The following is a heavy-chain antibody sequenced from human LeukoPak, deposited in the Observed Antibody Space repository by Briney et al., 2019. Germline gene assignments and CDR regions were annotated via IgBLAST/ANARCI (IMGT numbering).Heavy chain of an antibody. CDR3: ARVLRYCSGGNCYSGGLGYMDV. CDR1: GFTFSSCW. Sequence: PGGSLRLSCAASGFTFSSCWMSWVRQAPGKGLEWVANIKQDGSEKYYVDSVKGRFTISRDNAKNSLYLQMNSLRAEDTAVYYCARVLRYCSGGNCYSGGLGYMDVWGKGTTVTISS. V-gene: IGHV3-7*03. D-gene: IGHD2-15*01. J-gene: IGHJ6*03. CDR2: IKQDGSEK.